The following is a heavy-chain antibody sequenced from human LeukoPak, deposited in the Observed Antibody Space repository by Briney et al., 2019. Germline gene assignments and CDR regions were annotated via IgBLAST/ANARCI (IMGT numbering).Heavy chain of an antibody. CDR3: TTGWRSRYDY. CDR1: GFTFSSYA. Sequence: PGGSLRLSCAASGFTFSSYAMSWVRQAPGKGLEWVGRIKSKTDGGTTDYAAPVKGRFTISRDDSKNTLYLQMNSLKTEDTAVYYCTTGWRSRYDYWGQGTLVTVSS. CDR2: IKSKTDGGTT. D-gene: IGHD3-3*01. J-gene: IGHJ4*02. V-gene: IGHV3-15*01.